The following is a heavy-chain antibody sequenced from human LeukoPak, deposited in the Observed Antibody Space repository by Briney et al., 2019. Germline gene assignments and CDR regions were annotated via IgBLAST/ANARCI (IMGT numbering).Heavy chain of an antibody. Sequence: SETLSLTCNVSGASIKSYYWNWIRQSPGKGLEWLGNIHYRGTTNYNPSLKSRVILSLDISKSQFALKMTSVIAADTAVYYCARDEHGDFQGFDYWGRGTRVTVSS. J-gene: IGHJ4*02. CDR2: IHYRGTT. V-gene: IGHV4-59*13. CDR3: ARDEHGDFQGFDY. CDR1: GASIKSYY. D-gene: IGHD4-17*01.